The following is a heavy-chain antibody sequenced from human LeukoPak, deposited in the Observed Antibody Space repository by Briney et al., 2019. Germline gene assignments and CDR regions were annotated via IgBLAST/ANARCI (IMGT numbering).Heavy chain of an antibody. J-gene: IGHJ4*02. CDR1: GYTFTSYA. CDR3: ARSEMATITVDY. CDR2: INAGNGNT. V-gene: IGHV1-3*01. D-gene: IGHD5-24*01. Sequence: GASVKVSCKASGYTFTSYAMHWVRQAPGQRLEWMGWINAGNGNTKYSQKFQGRVTITRDTSASTAYMELSSLRSEDTAVYYCARSEMATITVDYWGQGTLVTVSS.